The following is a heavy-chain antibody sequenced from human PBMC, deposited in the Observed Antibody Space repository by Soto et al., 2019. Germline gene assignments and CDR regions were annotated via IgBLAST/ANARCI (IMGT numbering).Heavy chain of an antibody. D-gene: IGHD2-2*01. Sequence: ASVKVSCKASGYTFTSYGISWVRQAPGQGLQWMGWISAYNGNTNYAQKLQGRVTITADESTSTAYMELSSLRSEDTAVYYRAREIVPAADNYYYYYYGMDVWGQGTTVTVSS. V-gene: IGHV1-18*01. CDR2: ISAYNGNT. J-gene: IGHJ6*02. CDR1: GYTFTSYG. CDR3: AREIVPAADNYYYYYYGMDV.